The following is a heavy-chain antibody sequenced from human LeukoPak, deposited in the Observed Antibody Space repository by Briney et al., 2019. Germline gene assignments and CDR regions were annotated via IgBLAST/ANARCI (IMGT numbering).Heavy chain of an antibody. J-gene: IGHJ6*03. V-gene: IGHV4-59*10. D-gene: IGHD2-15*01. CDR2: IYTSGST. CDR3: ARGPKYCSGGSCYWDDYYYYYVDV. Sequence: ASETLSLTCAVYGGSFSGYYWSWIRQPAGKGLGWIGRIYTSGSTNYNPSLKSRVTMSVDTSKNQFPLKLSSVTAADTAVYYCARGPKYCSGGSCYWDDYYYYYVDVWGKGTTVTVSS. CDR1: GGSFSGYY.